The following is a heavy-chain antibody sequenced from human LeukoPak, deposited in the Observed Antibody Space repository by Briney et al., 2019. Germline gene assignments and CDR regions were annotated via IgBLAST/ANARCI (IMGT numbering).Heavy chain of an antibody. V-gene: IGHV4-34*01. Sequence: SETLSLTCAVYGGSFSAYYWSWIRQPPGKGLEWIGEINHGGSTNYNPSLKSRVTISVDTSKNQFSLKLSSVTAADTAVYYCAREMGALDYWGQGTLVTVSS. J-gene: IGHJ4*02. CDR3: AREMGALDY. D-gene: IGHD1-26*01. CDR1: GGSFSAYY. CDR2: INHGGST.